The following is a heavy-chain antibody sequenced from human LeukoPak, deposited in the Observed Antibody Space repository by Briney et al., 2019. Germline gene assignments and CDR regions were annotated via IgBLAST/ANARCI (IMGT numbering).Heavy chain of an antibody. CDR1: GFTFSTHG. D-gene: IGHD2-2*01. Sequence: GGSLRLSCAASGFTFSTHGMSWVRQAPGKGLGWVSTISGSGDYTYYADSVKGRLTISRENAKKSLYLQMNSLRAGDTAVYYCARAYCSSTSCPGAFDIWGQGTMVTVSS. V-gene: IGHV3-23*01. CDR2: ISGSGDYT. CDR3: ARAYCSSTSCPGAFDI. J-gene: IGHJ3*02.